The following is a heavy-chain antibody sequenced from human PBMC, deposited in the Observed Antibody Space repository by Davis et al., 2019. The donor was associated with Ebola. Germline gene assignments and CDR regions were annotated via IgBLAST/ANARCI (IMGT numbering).Heavy chain of an antibody. D-gene: IGHD3-22*01. CDR3: ARVNEDYYDSSGYYWSYYFDY. CDR2: IRYDGSNK. J-gene: IGHJ4*02. V-gene: IGHV3-30*02. Sequence: GGSLRLSCAASGFTFSSYAMNWVRQAPGKGLAWVAFIRYDGSNKYYADSVKGRFTISRDNSKNTLYLQMNSLRAEDTAVYYCARVNEDYYDSSGYYWSYYFDYWGQGTLVTVSS. CDR1: GFTFSSYA.